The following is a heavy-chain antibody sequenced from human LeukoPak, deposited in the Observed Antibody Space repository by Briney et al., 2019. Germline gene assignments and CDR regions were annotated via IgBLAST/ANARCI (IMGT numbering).Heavy chain of an antibody. CDR2: IIPILGIA. CDR3: ASCYYDSSGYYLFDY. D-gene: IGHD3-22*01. Sequence: SVKVSCKASGGTFSSYTISWGRQAPRQGLEWMGRIIPILGIANYAQKFQGRVTITADKSTSTAYMKLSSLRSEDTAEYYCASCYYDSSGYYLFDYWGQGTLVTVSS. V-gene: IGHV1-69*02. J-gene: IGHJ4*02. CDR1: GGTFSSYT.